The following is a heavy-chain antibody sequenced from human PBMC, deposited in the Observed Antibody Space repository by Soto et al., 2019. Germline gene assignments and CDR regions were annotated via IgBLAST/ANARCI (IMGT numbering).Heavy chain of an antibody. CDR3: AKDPSSRREYYYGSGSYFRY. V-gene: IGHV3-30*18. CDR2: ISYDGSNK. Sequence: QVQLVESGGGVVQPGRSLRLSCAASGFTFSSYGMHWVRQAPGKGLEWVAVISYDGSNKYYADSVKGRVTISRDNSKNTLYLQMNILGAEDTAVYYCAKDPSSRREYYYGSGSYFRYWGQGTLVTVSS. J-gene: IGHJ4*02. D-gene: IGHD3-10*01. CDR1: GFTFSSYG.